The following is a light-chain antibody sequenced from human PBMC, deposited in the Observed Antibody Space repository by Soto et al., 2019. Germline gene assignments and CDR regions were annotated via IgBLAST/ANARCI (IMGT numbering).Light chain of an antibody. CDR2: GAS. CDR3: QQYDSSPWT. Sequence: EIVLTQSPGTLSLSPGERATLSCRASQSVSSSFLAWYQLKPGQAPRLLIYGASSRATGIPDMFSGSGSGTDFTLTISRLEPEDFAVYYCQQYDSSPWTFGQGTKVEIK. CDR1: QSVSSSF. V-gene: IGKV3-20*01. J-gene: IGKJ1*01.